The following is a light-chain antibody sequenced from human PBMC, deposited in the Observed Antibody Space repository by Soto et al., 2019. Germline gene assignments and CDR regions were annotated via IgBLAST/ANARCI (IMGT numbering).Light chain of an antibody. Sequence: EIGLTQSPGTLSLSPGEGAALSCRASQSIGSSFLAWYQQKPGQAPRLLIYGASSRATGIPDRFSGSGSGTDFTLTISRLEPEDFAVYYCQQYDSSPYTFGQGTKLEIK. CDR3: QQYDSSPYT. CDR2: GAS. CDR1: QSIGSSF. V-gene: IGKV3-20*01. J-gene: IGKJ2*01.